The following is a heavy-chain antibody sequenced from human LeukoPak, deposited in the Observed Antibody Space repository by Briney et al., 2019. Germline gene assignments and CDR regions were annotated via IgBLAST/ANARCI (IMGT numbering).Heavy chain of an antibody. CDR1: GFTFSTYG. CDR3: AKGVYTYGSMLLRFDF. Sequence: GGSLRLSCAASGFTFSTYGMHWVRQAPGKGLEWVAVVWYDGSNKYYADSVKGRFTISRDNSKNTVYLEMNSLRAEDTAVYYCAKGVYTYGSMLLRFDFWGQGALVTVSS. V-gene: IGHV3-33*06. CDR2: VWYDGSNK. D-gene: IGHD5-18*01. J-gene: IGHJ4*02.